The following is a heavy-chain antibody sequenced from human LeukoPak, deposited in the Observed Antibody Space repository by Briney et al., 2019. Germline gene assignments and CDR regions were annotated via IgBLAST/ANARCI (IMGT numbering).Heavy chain of an antibody. CDR1: GFTFSSYA. J-gene: IGHJ3*02. CDR2: ISSSSSYI. D-gene: IGHD3-22*01. Sequence: GGSLRLSCAASGFTFSSYAMRWVRQAPGKGLEWVSSISSSSSYIYYADSVKGRFTISRDNAKNSLYLQMNSLRAEDTAVYYCARDGASAGYYGFDIWGQGTMVTVS. CDR3: ARDGASAGYYGFDI. V-gene: IGHV3-21*01.